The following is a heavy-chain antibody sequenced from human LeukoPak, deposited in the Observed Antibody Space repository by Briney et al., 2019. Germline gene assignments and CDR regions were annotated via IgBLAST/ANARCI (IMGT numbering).Heavy chain of an antibody. CDR2: NYYSGST. D-gene: IGHD6-19*01. J-gene: IGHJ4*02. CDR3: ARSRVRIAVAGPLFDY. CDR1: GGSISSYY. V-gene: IGHV4-59*01. Sequence: SETLSLTCTVSGGSISSYYWSWIRQPPGKGLEWIGYNYYSGSTNYNPSLKSRVTISVDTSKNQFSLKLSSVTAADTAVYYCARSRVRIAVAGPLFDYWGQGTLVTVSS.